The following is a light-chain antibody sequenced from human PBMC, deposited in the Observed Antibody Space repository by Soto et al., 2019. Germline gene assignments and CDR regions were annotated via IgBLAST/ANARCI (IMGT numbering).Light chain of an antibody. CDR3: QHYGGMWT. V-gene: IGKV1-5*01. Sequence: DIQMTQSPSTLSASVGDRVTITCRASQSITNRLAWYQQKPGKAPKVLIYDASNLEGGVPSRFSGSGSGTEFILTISSLQPDDFATYWCQHYGGMWTFGQGTKVAIK. J-gene: IGKJ1*01. CDR1: QSITNR. CDR2: DAS.